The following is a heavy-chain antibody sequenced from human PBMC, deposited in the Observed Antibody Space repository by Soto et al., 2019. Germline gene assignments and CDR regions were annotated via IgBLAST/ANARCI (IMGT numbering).Heavy chain of an antibody. J-gene: IGHJ4*02. Sequence: SVKVSCKASGYTFTTFHLHWVRLAPGQGLEWMGWINPDTGDSEYGQKFQGRVTLTRDTSMTTAYMGLSSVTAADTAMYYCARGSSRWDYWGQGTLVTVSS. V-gene: IGHV1-2*02. D-gene: IGHD6-13*01. CDR1: GYTFTTFH. CDR3: ARGSSRWDY. CDR2: INPDTGDS.